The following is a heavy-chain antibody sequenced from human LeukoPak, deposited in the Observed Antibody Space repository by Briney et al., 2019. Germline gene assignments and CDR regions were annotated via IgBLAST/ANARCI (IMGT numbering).Heavy chain of an antibody. Sequence: SETLSLTCAVYGGSFSGYYWSWIRQPPGKGLEWIGEINHSGSTNYNPSLKSRVTISVDTSKNQLSLKLSSVTAADTAVYYCARRGPYQLPPYYYYGMDVWGQGTTVTDSS. V-gene: IGHV4-34*01. CDR3: ARRGPYQLPPYYYYGMDV. D-gene: IGHD2-2*01. CDR2: INHSGST. CDR1: GGSFSGYY. J-gene: IGHJ6*02.